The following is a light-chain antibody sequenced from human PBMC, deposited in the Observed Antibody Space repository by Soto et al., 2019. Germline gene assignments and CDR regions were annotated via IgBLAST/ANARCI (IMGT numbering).Light chain of an antibody. Sequence: AIRMTQSPSSFSASPGDRVTITCRASQGISSYLAWYQQKPGKAPKLLIYAASTLHSGVPSRFSGSGSGTDFTLTISCLQSEDFATYFCQQYYSYPRTFGPGTKVDIK. V-gene: IGKV1-8*01. J-gene: IGKJ3*01. CDR1: QGISSY. CDR2: AAS. CDR3: QQYYSYPRT.